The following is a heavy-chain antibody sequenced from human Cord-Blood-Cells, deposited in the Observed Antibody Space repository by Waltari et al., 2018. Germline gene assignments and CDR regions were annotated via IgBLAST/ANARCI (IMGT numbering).Heavy chain of an antibody. CDR3: ARGSGYSSSWYFDY. Sequence: QVQLQESGPGLVKPSETLSLTCTVSGGSISSYYWSWIRQPPGKGLEWIGYIYYSASTNDTHSLKSRVTISVDTSKNQFSLKLSSVTAADTAVYYCARGSGYSSSWYFDYWGQGTLVTVSS. V-gene: IGHV4-59*01. J-gene: IGHJ4*02. CDR1: GGSISSYY. D-gene: IGHD6-13*01. CDR2: IYYSAST.